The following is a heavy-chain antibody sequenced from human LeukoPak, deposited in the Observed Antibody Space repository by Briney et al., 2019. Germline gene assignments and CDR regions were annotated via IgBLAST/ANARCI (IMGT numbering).Heavy chain of an antibody. D-gene: IGHD2-2*01. CDR3: AKDQGSLVVPLDY. J-gene: IGHJ4*02. CDR2: IRYDGSNK. V-gene: IGHV3-30*02. Sequence: GGSLRLSCAASGFTFSSYGMHWVRQAPGKGLEWVAFIRYDGSNKYYADSVKGRFTISRDNSKNTLYLQMNSLRAEDTAVYYCAKDQGSLVVPLDYWGQGTLVTVSS. CDR1: GFTFSSYG.